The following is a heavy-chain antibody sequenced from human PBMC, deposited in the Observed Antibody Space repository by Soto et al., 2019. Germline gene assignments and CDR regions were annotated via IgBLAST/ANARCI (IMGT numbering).Heavy chain of an antibody. J-gene: IGHJ3*02. V-gene: IGHV6-1*01. CDR2: TYYRSRWYN. Sequence: SQTLSLTCAISGDSVSSNSAAWNWIRQSPSRGLEWQGRTYYRSRWYNDYAVSVKSRITINPDTSKNQFSLQLNSVTPEDTAVYYCARDLRYSSSGPDAFDIWGQGTMVTVSS. D-gene: IGHD6-6*01. CDR3: ARDLRYSSSGPDAFDI. CDR1: GDSVSSNSAA.